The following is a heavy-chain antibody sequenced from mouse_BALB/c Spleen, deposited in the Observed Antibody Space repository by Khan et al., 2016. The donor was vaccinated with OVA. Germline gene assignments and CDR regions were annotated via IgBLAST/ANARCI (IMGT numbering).Heavy chain of an antibody. Sequence: EVELVESGGDLVKPGGSLKLSCSASGFTFSTYAVSWVRQTPEKRLEWVATISSGGDNIYYPDSVKGRFTISRDNAKNTLYLQMSSLRSEDTAMYYCARHTYGPFAYWGQGTLVTVSA. CDR1: GFTFSTYA. CDR2: ISSGGDNI. V-gene: IGHV5-9-3*01. D-gene: IGHD1-1*01. CDR3: ARHTYGPFAY. J-gene: IGHJ3*01.